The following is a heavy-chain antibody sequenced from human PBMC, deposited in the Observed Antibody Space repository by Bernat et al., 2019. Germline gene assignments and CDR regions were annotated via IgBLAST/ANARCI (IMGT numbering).Heavy chain of an antibody. D-gene: IGHD1-26*01. Sequence: QLHLQESGPGLVKPSETLSLTCTVSGGSINSSSYYWGWIRQPPGKGLEWIGSIYYSGSTYYNPSVKSRVTISVDTSKNQVSMKLSSLTAADTAVYYCATLPATCSGSYCPDYWGQGTLVTVSS. CDR1: GGSINSSSYY. CDR2: IYYSGST. J-gene: IGHJ4*02. CDR3: ATLPATCSGSYCPDY. V-gene: IGHV4-39*01.